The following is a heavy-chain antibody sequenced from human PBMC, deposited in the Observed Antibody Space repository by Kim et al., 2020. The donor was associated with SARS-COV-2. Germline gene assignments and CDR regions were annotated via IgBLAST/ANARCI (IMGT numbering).Heavy chain of an antibody. J-gene: IGHJ5*02. CDR3: AKDEIAMVRGVLNP. CDR2: ISGSGRST. Sequence: GGSLRLSCAASGFTFSNYAMSWVRQAPGKGLEWVLAISGSGRSTYHADSVKGRLTISRDNSKSTLYLQMNSLRAEDTAVYYCAKDEIAMVRGVLNPWGQGTLVTVSS. D-gene: IGHD3-10*01. V-gene: IGHV3-23*01. CDR1: GFTFSNYA.